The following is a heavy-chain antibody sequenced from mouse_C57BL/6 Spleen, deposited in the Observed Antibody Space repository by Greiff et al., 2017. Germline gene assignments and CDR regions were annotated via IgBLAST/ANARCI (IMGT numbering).Heavy chain of an antibody. CDR1: GYAFSSSW. J-gene: IGHJ2*01. Sequence: QQSGPELVKPGASVKISCKASGYAFSSSWMNWVKQRPGKGLEWIGRIYPGDGDTNYNGKFKGKATLTADKSSSTAYMQLSSLTSEDSAVYFCARIGWDGGYWGQGTTLTVSS. CDR3: ARIGWDGGY. CDR2: IYPGDGDT. V-gene: IGHV1-82*01. D-gene: IGHD4-1*01.